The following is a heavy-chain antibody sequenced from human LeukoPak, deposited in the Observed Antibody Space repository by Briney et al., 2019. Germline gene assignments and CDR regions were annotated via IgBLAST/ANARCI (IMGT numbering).Heavy chain of an antibody. J-gene: IGHJ4*02. V-gene: IGHV3-23*01. CDR2: ISGSGGST. CDR1: GFTFSSYG. D-gene: IGHD6-13*01. CDR3: AKEPSLRIAAAGKHFDY. Sequence: GGSLRLSCAASGFTFSSYGMSWVRQAPGQGLEWVSAISGSGGSTYYADSVKGRFTISRDNSKNTLYLQMNSLRAEDTAVYYCAKEPSLRIAAAGKHFDYWGQGTLVTVSS.